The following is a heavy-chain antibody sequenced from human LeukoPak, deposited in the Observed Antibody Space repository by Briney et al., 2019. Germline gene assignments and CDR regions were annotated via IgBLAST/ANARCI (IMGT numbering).Heavy chain of an antibody. J-gene: IGHJ5*02. CDR2: IFYSGST. CDR3: ARGGYCTGGSCTPRWFDP. V-gene: IGHV4-31*03. Sequence: SETLSLTCTVSGGSISSGGYHWSWIRQHPGEGLEWIGYIFYSGSTYYNPSLKSRVTISVDTSKNQFSLRLSSVTAADTAVYYCARGGYCTGGSCTPRWFDPWGQGTLVTVSS. D-gene: IGHD2-15*01. CDR1: GGSISSGGYH.